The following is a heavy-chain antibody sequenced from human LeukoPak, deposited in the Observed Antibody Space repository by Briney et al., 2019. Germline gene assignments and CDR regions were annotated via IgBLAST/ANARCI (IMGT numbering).Heavy chain of an antibody. V-gene: IGHV4/OR15-8*01. CDR2: IHDDGRT. Sequence: SETLSLACSVSGGSMSDSITWGWVRQPPGKGLEWLANIHDDGRTAPNPSLRSRLTISQDRSKNQFSLKVSSVTAADTAFYYCAKVLTAAGLDLWGQGILVTVSS. D-gene: IGHD6-25*01. CDR1: GGSMSDSIT. CDR3: AKVLTAAGLDL. J-gene: IGHJ5*02.